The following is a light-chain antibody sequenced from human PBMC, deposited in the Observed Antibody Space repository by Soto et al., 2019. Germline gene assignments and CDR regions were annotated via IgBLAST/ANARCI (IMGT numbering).Light chain of an antibody. CDR2: AAS. J-gene: IGKJ2*01. CDR1: QSISSY. Sequence: DIQMTQSPSSLSASVGDRVTITCRASQSISSYLNWYQQKPGKAPKLLIYAASSLKSGVPSRFSGSGSGTDFTLTIGSLQPEDVATYYCQKSYSTPYTFGQGTKVEIK. CDR3: QKSYSTPYT. V-gene: IGKV1-39*01.